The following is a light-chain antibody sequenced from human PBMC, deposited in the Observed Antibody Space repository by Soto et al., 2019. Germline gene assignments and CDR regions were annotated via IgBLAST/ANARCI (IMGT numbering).Light chain of an antibody. CDR1: QSVSRNY. CDR3: QQYGSTPRT. CDR2: GAS. Sequence: EIVMTQSPGTLSVSPGERATFSWRASQSVSRNYVAWYQQKPGQAPRLLIYGASSRATGIPDRFSGSGSGTDFTLSISILEPEDFALYFCQQYGSTPRTFGGGTKVDIK. J-gene: IGKJ4*01. V-gene: IGKV3-20*01.